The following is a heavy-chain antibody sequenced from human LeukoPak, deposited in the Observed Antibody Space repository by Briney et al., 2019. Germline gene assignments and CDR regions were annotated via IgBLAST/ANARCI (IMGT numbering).Heavy chain of an antibody. CDR1: GFTGSSNS. V-gene: IGHV3-53*01. CDR2: IYSDNT. J-gene: IGHJ4*02. Sequence: PGGSLRLSCTVSGFTGSSNSMSWVRQAPGKGLEWVSFIYSDNTHYSDSVKGRFTISRDNSKNTLYLQMNSLRAEDTAVYYCARRAGAYSHPYDYWGQGTLVTVSS. CDR3: ARRAGAYSHPYDY. D-gene: IGHD4/OR15-4a*01.